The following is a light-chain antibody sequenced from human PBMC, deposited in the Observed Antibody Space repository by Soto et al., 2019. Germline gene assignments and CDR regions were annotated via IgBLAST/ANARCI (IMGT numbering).Light chain of an antibody. Sequence: DIQMTQSPSTLSASVGDRVTITCRASQSVSLWLTWYQQKPGKAPKLLVYDVFSLQSGVPSRFRGSRSRTEFTLTISSLQPDDFATYYCHQYNNDSPYTFGKGTKVEIK. CDR2: DVF. CDR3: HQYNNDSPYT. J-gene: IGKJ2*01. CDR1: QSVSLW. V-gene: IGKV1-5*01.